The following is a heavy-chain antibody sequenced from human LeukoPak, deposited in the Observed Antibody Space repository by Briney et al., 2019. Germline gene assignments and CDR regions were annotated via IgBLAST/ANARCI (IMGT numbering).Heavy chain of an antibody. J-gene: IGHJ5*02. V-gene: IGHV4-39*07. CDR2: IYYSGST. D-gene: IGHD1-26*01. Sequence: PSETLSLTCTVSGGSIRSSSYYWGWIRQPPGKGLEWIGRIYYSGSTYYNPSLKSRVTISVDTSKSQFSLKLSSVTAADTAVYYCARDSAGGASLGATTRWFDPWGQGTLVTVSS. CDR3: ARDSAGGASLGATTRWFDP. CDR1: GGSIRSSSYY.